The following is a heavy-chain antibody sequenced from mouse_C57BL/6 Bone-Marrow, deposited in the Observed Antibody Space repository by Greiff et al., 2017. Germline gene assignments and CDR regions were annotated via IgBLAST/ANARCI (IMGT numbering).Heavy chain of an antibody. V-gene: IGHV5-12*01. CDR2: ISNGGGST. CDR3: ARGYSNYGAMDY. J-gene: IGHJ4*01. CDR1: GFTFSDYY. D-gene: IGHD2-5*01. Sequence: EVHLVESGGGLVQPGGSLKLSCAASGFTFSDYYMYWVRQTPEKRLEWVAYISNGGGSTYYPDTVKGRFTISRDNAKNTLYLQMSRLKSEDTAMYYCARGYSNYGAMDYWGQGTSVTVAA.